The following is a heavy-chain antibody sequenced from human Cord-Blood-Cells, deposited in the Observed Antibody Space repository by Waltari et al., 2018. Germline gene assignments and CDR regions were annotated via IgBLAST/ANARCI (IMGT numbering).Heavy chain of an antibody. CDR3: AKGRSWYAFDI. CDR2: ISGSGGST. J-gene: IGHJ3*02. D-gene: IGHD6-13*01. Sequence: EVQLLESGGGLVQPGGSLRLSCAASGFTFRRYAMSWVRQAPGKGVGWGSAISGSGGSTYYADSVKGRFTISRDNSKNTLYLQMNSLRAEDTAVYYCAKGRSWYAFDIWGQGTMVTVSS. V-gene: IGHV3-23*01. CDR1: GFTFRRYA.